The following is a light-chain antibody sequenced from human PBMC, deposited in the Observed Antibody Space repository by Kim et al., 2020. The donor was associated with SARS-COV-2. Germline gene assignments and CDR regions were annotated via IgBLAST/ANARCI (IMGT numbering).Light chain of an antibody. Sequence: RVTISCTGSSSNIGAGYDVHWYQQFPGTAPKFLIYGNSNRPSGVPDRFSGSKSGTSASLAITGLQPEDEADYYCQSYDSSLSGYVFGTGTKVTVL. CDR3: QSYDSSLSGYV. CDR1: SSNIGAGYD. J-gene: IGLJ1*01. V-gene: IGLV1-40*01. CDR2: GNS.